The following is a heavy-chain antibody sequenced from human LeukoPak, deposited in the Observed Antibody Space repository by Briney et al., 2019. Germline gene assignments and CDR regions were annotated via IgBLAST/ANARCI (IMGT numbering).Heavy chain of an antibody. CDR3: AGDSPDIVVVPAAIRRRYYYYGMDV. D-gene: IGHD2-2*02. CDR1: GYTFTSYG. CDR2: ISAYNGNT. V-gene: IGHV1-18*01. Sequence: ASVKVSCKASGYTFTSYGISWVRQAPGQGLEWMGWISAYNGNTNYAQKLQGRVTMTTDTSTSTAYMELRSLRSDDTAVYYCAGDSPDIVVVPAAIRRRYYYYGMDVWGQGTTVTVSS. J-gene: IGHJ6*02.